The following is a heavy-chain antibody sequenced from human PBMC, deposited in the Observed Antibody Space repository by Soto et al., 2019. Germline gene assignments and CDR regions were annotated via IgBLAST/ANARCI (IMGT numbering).Heavy chain of an antibody. CDR1: GGSIGSGAYY. CDR2: IYDSGCT. V-gene: IGHV4-31*03. J-gene: IGHJ5*02. D-gene: IGHD4-17*01. Sequence: SETLSLTCTVSGGSIGSGAYYWSWIRQHPGKGLEWIGYIYDSGCTYYNPSLKSRVAISIDTSKNQFSLKLSSVTAADTAVYYCAKADFGDDNWFDPWGQGTLVTVSS. CDR3: AKADFGDDNWFDP.